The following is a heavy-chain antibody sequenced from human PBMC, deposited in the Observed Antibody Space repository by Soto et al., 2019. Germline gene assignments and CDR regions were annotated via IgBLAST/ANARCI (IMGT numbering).Heavy chain of an antibody. V-gene: IGHV1-2*02. Sequence: QVQLVQSGAEVKKPGASVKVSCKASGYTFTGYYMHWVRQAPGQGLEWMGWINPNSGGTNYAQNLQDRVTMTRDTSISAAYMELSRLRSDDTAVYYCARESYCSGGSCYSIFDYWGQGTLVTVSS. CDR2: INPNSGGT. D-gene: IGHD2-15*01. CDR3: ARESYCSGGSCYSIFDY. J-gene: IGHJ4*01. CDR1: GYTFTGYY.